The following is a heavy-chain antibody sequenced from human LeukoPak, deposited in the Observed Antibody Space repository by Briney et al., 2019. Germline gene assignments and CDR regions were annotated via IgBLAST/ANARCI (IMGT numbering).Heavy chain of an antibody. CDR3: ARTRIAVAGTYLDVYYSYMQV. Sequence: SGPALVKPPQTLTLTSTFSGFSLCTSGMCVSGISQPPGKALQWLAGIDWDDHKYYSTSLKTRLTISKDTSKNQVVLTMTNMDPVETATNYSARTRIAVAGTYLDVYYSYMQVWGKGTTVTVSS. CDR1: GFSLCTSGMC. J-gene: IGHJ6*03. V-gene: IGHV2-70*11. CDR2: IDWDDHK. D-gene: IGHD6-19*01.